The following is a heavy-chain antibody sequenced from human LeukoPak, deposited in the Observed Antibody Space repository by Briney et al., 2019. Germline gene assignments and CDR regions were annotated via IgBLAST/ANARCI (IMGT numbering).Heavy chain of an antibody. V-gene: IGHV3-53*01. CDR1: GFIVSTYY. Sequence: GGSLRLSCAASGFIVSTYYMTWVRQAPGKGLEWDSVIYSGGRTKYADSVKGRFTISRDNSKNTVSLQINNLRAEDTALYYCAGGGSTWDWYFDLWGRGTLVTVSS. D-gene: IGHD2-2*01. CDR3: AGGGSTWDWYFDL. J-gene: IGHJ2*01. CDR2: IYSGGRT.